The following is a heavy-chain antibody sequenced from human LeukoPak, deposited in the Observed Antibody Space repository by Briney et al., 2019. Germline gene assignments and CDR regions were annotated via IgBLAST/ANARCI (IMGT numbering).Heavy chain of an antibody. CDR2: IHQDAGEK. CDR1: GFIFSDSW. CDR3: TTSKDHYSHH. V-gene: IGHV3-7*05. Sequence: GGSLSLSCAASGFIFSDSWMTWVRQSPGRGLRWVASIHQDAGEKQYVDSVRGRFTISRDNAKNSLYLQMNSLRVKDTAMYYCTTSKDHYSHHWGQGTLVTVSS. J-gene: IGHJ4*02.